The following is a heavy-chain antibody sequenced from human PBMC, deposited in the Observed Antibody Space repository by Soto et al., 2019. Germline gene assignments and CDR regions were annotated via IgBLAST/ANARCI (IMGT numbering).Heavy chain of an antibody. J-gene: IGHJ5*02. D-gene: IGHD5-18*01. CDR3: ARVIQEYSYGYVWFDP. V-gene: IGHV4-39*01. CDR2: IYYSGTT. CDR1: GGSISSSSYY. Sequence: SETLSLTCTVSGGSISSSSYYWGWIRQTPGKGLEWIGSIYYSGTTYYNPSLKTPVTISVDASKNQFSLKLSSVTAADTAVYYCARVIQEYSYGYVWFDPGGQGTRVTVSS.